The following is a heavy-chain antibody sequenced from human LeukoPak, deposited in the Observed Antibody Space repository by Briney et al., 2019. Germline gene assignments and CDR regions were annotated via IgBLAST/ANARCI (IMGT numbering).Heavy chain of an antibody. CDR1: GGSISSSSYY. J-gene: IGHJ4*02. D-gene: IGHD6-13*01. CDR3: ARHQGPYSSSWYYFDY. V-gene: IGHV4-39*01. CDR2: IYYSGST. Sequence: SETLSLTCTVSGGSISSSSYYWGWIRQPPGKGLEWIGSIYYSGSTYYNPSLKSRVTISVDTSKNQFSLKLSSVTAADTAVYYCARHQGPYSSSWYYFDYWGQGTLVTVSS.